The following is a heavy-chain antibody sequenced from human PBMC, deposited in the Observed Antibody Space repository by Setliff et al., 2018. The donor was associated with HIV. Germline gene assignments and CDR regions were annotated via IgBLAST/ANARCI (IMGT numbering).Heavy chain of an antibody. CDR2: IYYSGST. Sequence: SETLSLTCTVSGDSISSGDYYWSWIRQPPGKGLEWIGNIYYSGSTYYNPSLKSRVTISVDTSKNLFSLKLTSVTASDTAVYYCARAAAGNTGPFDLWGQGSPVTVSS. CDR1: GDSISSGDYY. CDR3: ARAAAGNTGPFDL. D-gene: IGHD4-17*01. J-gene: IGHJ4*02. V-gene: IGHV4-30-4*08.